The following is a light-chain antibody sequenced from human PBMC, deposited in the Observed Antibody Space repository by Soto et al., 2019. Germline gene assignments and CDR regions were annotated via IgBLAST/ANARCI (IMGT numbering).Light chain of an antibody. CDR1: QSVSSY. CDR3: QQRSNWRT. J-gene: IGKJ5*01. V-gene: IGKV3-11*01. CDR2: DAS. Sequence: EIVLTQSPATLSLSPGERATLSCRASQSVSSYLAWYQQKPGQAPRLLIYDASNRATGIPARFSGSGSGTDFTLTISSLEPEDFAVYYCQQRSNWRTFGQGTHWRL.